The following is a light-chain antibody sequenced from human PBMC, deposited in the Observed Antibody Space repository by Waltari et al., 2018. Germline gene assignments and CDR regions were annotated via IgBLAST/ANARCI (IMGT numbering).Light chain of an antibody. Sequence: ALTQPPSVSVSPGPTATLPCPGDKLGNTYVSWYQQPSGQPPLLVIYEDSRRPSGIPERFSGDNSGNTATLTIGDTQSVDEADYFCQARGNNDVVFGGGTKLTVL. CDR1: KLGNTY. CDR3: QARGNNDVV. CDR2: EDS. V-gene: IGLV3-1*01. J-gene: IGLJ3*02.